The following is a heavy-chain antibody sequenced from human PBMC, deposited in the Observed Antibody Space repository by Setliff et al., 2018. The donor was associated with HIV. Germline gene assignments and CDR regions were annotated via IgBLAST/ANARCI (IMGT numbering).Heavy chain of an antibody. CDR2: ISSSGTTI. J-gene: IGHJ3*02. D-gene: IGHD3-10*01. Sequence: GGSLRLSCAASGFTFSNYEMNWVRQAPGKGLEWVSYISSSGTTIYYADSVKGRFTISRDNAKNSLYLQMNSLRAEDTAIYYCARDIIPMVRAVDIWGQGTIVTVAS. CDR3: ARDIIPMVRAVDI. CDR1: GFTFSNYE. V-gene: IGHV3-48*03.